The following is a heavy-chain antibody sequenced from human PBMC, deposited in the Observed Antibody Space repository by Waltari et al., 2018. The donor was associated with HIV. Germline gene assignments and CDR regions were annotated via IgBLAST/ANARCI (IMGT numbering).Heavy chain of an antibody. CDR3: TGDTFGNDDF. D-gene: IGHD1-1*01. J-gene: IGHJ4*02. CDR1: GFTFSRYW. V-gene: IGHV3-74*01. CDR2: IKPDGTQT. Sequence: VQLVESGGGVVQPGRSLRLSCAGSGFTFSRYWMHWVRQTPGKGLEWVSRIKPDGTQTDYADSVKGRFTISRDNAKSTLHLQLNALSVEDTALYFCTGDTFGNDDFWGQGVLVTVSS.